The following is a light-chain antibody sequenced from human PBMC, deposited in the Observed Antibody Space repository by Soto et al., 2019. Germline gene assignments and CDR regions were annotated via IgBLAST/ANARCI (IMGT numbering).Light chain of an antibody. CDR3: MQDYNYPRT. CDR2: AAS. Sequence: AIQMTHSPSSLSASVGDRVTITCRASQGIRNDLGWYQQKPGNAPKVLIYAASTLQSGVPSRFSGSGSGTDFTLTITSLQPEDFATYYCMQDYNYPRTFGQGTKVEIK. J-gene: IGKJ1*01. V-gene: IGKV1-6*01. CDR1: QGIRND.